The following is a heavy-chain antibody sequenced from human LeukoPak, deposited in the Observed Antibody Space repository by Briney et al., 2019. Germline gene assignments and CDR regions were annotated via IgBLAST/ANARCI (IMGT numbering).Heavy chain of an antibody. D-gene: IGHD3-10*01. V-gene: IGHV4-39*07. J-gene: IGHJ5*02. CDR2: IYYSGST. CDR1: GGSISSSSYY. CDR3: ARVVLPTRNDWFDP. Sequence: SETLSLTCTVSGGSISSSSYYWGWIRQPPGKGLEWIGSIYYSGSTYYNPSLKSRVTISVDTSKNQFSLKLSSVTAADTAVYYCARVVLPTRNDWFDPWGQGTLVTVST.